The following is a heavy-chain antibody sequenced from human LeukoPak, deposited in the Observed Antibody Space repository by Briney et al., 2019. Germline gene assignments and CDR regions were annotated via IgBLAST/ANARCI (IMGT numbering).Heavy chain of an antibody. CDR1: GGSISSGDYY. Sequence: SETLSLTCTVSGGSISSGDYYWSWIRQPPGKGLEWIGYIYYSGSTYYNPSLKSRVTISVDTSKNQFSLKLSSVTAADTAVYYCARHGYSSAVYVDHWGQGTLVTVSS. CDR3: ARHGYSSAVYVDH. J-gene: IGHJ5*02. CDR2: IYYSGST. D-gene: IGHD6-25*01. V-gene: IGHV4-30-4*01.